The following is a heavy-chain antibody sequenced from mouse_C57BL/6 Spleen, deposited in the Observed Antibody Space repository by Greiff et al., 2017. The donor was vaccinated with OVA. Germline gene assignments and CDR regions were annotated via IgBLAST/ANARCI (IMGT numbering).Heavy chain of an antibody. V-gene: IGHV1-54*01. Sequence: VQLQQSGAELVRPGTSVKVSCKASGYAFTNYLIEWVKQRPGQGLEWIGVINPGRGGTNYNEKFKGKATLTADKSSSTAYMQLSSLTSEDSAVYFCARGEAYWGQGTLVTVSA. CDR3: ARGEAY. CDR1: GYAFTNYL. CDR2: INPGRGGT. J-gene: IGHJ3*01.